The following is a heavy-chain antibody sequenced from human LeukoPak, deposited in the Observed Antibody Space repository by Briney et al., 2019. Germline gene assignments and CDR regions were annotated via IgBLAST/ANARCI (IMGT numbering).Heavy chain of an antibody. D-gene: IGHD6-13*01. CDR2: IKQDGSEK. J-gene: IGHJ4*02. V-gene: IGHV3-7*01. Sequence: GRPLRLSCVASGFTLRNYGMHWVRQAPGKGLEWVANIKQDGSEKYYVDSVKGRFTISRDNAKNSLYLQMNSLRAEDTAVYYCARDGQQLEFDYWGQGTLVTVSS. CDR1: GFTLRNYG. CDR3: ARDGQQLEFDY.